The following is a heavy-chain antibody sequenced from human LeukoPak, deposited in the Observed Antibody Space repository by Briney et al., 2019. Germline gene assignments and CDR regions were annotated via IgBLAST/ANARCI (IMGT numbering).Heavy chain of an antibody. J-gene: IGHJ6*04. Sequence: GASVKVSCKASGNTFTSYYIHWVRQAPGQGLEWMGIINASGGGTSYAPKFQGRITVTRDMSTSKVYMELSSLRSEDTAVYYCVRDPQGSLPSDVWGKGTTVTVSS. D-gene: IGHD2-15*01. V-gene: IGHV1-46*01. CDR1: GNTFTSYY. CDR2: INASGGGT. CDR3: VRDPQGSLPSDV.